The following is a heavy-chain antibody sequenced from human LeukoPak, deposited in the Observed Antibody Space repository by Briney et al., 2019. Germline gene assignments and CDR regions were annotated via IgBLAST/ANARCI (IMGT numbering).Heavy chain of an antibody. CDR3: AKAGGSGSYYTPTYYYYTDV. J-gene: IGHJ6*03. CDR1: GFTFSSYA. D-gene: IGHD3-10*01. Sequence: QTGGSLRLSCAASGFTFSSYAMSWVRQAPGKGLEWVSAISGSGGSTYYADSVKGRFTISSDNSKNTLYLKMTSLRAEDTAVYYCAKAGGSGSYYTPTYYYYTDVWGKGTTVTVSS. V-gene: IGHV3-23*01. CDR2: ISGSGGST.